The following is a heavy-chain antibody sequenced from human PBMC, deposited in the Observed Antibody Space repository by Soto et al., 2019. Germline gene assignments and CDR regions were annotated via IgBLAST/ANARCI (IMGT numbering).Heavy chain of an antibody. CDR1: GGSITSSSYY. D-gene: IGHD4-17*01. CDR2: IDYRGNT. Sequence: RSLTCTVSGGSITSSSYYWGWIRQSPGKGLEWIGDIDYRGNTYYNPSLKSRVTIPADTSKNQFSLKLTHVTAADTAVYYCARRRWLTTSWFDPWGQGILVTVSS. CDR3: ARRRWLTTSWFDP. J-gene: IGHJ5*02. V-gene: IGHV4-39*01.